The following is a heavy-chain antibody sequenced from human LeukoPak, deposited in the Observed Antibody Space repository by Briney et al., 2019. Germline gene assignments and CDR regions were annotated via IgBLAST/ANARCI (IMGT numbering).Heavy chain of an antibody. Sequence: PSETLSLTCAVYGGSFSGYYWGWIRQPPGKGLEWIGSIYYSGSTYYNPSLKSRVTISVDTSKNQFSLKLSSVTAADTAVYYCARRVVPAAMGGMDVWGQGTTVTVSS. CDR3: ARRVVPAAMGGMDV. J-gene: IGHJ6*02. CDR1: GGSFSGYY. CDR2: IYYSGST. V-gene: IGHV4-39*01. D-gene: IGHD2-2*01.